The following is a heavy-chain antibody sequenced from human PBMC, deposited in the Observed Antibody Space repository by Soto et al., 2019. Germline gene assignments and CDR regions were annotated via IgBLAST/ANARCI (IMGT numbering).Heavy chain of an antibody. D-gene: IGHD1-20*01. V-gene: IGHV5-51*01. CDR3: ARMTPGNWNDGSWYFDY. CDR2: IYPGDSDT. J-gene: IGHJ4*02. Sequence: GESLKISCKGSGYSFTSYWIGWVRQMPGKGLEWMGIIYPGDSDTRYSPSFQGQVTISADKSISTAYLQWSSLKASDTAMYYCARMTPGNWNDGSWYFDYWGQGTLVTVSS. CDR1: GYSFTSYW.